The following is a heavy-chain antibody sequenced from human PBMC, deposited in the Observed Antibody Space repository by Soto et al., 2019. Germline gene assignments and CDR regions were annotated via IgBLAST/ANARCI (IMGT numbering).Heavy chain of an antibody. D-gene: IGHD3-9*01. V-gene: IGHV1-18*01. CDR3: AREGVRDSVFYYDILTGYDNWFDP. Sequence: SVKVSCKASGYTFTSYGISWVRQAPGQGLEWMGWISAYNGNTNYAQKLQGRVTMTTDTSTSTAYMELRSLRSDDTAVYYCAREGVRDSVFYYDILTGYDNWFDPWGQGTLVTVSS. J-gene: IGHJ5*02. CDR1: GYTFTSYG. CDR2: ISAYNGNT.